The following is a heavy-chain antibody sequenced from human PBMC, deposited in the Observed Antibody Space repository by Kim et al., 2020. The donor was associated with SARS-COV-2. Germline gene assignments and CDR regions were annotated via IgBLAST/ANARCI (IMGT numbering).Heavy chain of an antibody. D-gene: IGHD3-3*01. CDR2: IDPSDSYT. Sequence: GESLKISCKGSGYSFTSYWISWVRQMPGKGLEWMGRIDPSDSYTNYSPSFQGHVTISADKSISTAYLQWSSLKASDTAMYYCASEAIFGVVIINGMDVWGQGTTVTVSS. CDR3: ASEAIFGVVIINGMDV. CDR1: GYSFTSYW. J-gene: IGHJ6*02. V-gene: IGHV5-10-1*01.